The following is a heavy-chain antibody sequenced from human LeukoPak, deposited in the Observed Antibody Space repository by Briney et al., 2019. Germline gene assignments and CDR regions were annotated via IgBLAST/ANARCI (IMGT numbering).Heavy chain of an antibody. V-gene: IGHV3-30*02. CDR3: AREGDLSDFDY. CDR2: IQNDEIDK. Sequence: GGSLRLSGAAPGFTFTTYGMHGVRQAPGKGLEWVAFIQNDEIDKFYADSVKGRFTISRDNSKNTLYLQMNSLRAEDTAVYYCAREGDLSDFDYWGQGTLVTVSS. J-gene: IGHJ4*02. D-gene: IGHD3-16*01. CDR1: GFTFTTYG.